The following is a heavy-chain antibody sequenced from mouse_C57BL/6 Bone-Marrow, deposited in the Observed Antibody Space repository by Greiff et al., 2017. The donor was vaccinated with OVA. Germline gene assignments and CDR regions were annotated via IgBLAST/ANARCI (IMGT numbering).Heavy chain of an antibody. CDR2: IDPSDSYT. CDR3: AKYGFFDV. Sequence: QVQLQQPGAELVRPGTSVKLSCKASGYTFTSYWMHWVKQRPGQGLEWIGVIDPSDSYTNYNQKFKGKATLTVDTSSSTAYMQLSSLTSEVSAVYYCAKYGFFDVWGTGTTVTVSS. CDR1: GYTFTSYW. J-gene: IGHJ1*03. V-gene: IGHV1-59*01.